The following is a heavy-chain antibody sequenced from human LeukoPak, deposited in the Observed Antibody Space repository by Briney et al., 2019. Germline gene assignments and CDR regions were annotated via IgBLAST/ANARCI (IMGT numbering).Heavy chain of an antibody. CDR1: ARSISISSYY. D-gene: IGHD5-18*01. CDR2: MYYSGST. Sequence: SETLSLTCTVYARSISISSYYWGWLRQPPWKGLDGTGSMYYSGSTYYNPSLKSRVTMPVDTSRDQFSLKLSSVTAADTAVYYCASQTWIHLWLLAYWGQGTLVTVSS. J-gene: IGHJ4*02. V-gene: IGHV4-39*01. CDR3: ASQTWIHLWLLAY.